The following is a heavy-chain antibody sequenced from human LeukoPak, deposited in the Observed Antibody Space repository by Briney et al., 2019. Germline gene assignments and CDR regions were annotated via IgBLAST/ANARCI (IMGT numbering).Heavy chain of an antibody. CDR2: ISYDGSNK. J-gene: IGHJ2*01. CDR1: GFTFSSYG. Sequence: PGGSLRLSCAASGFTFSSYGMHWVRQAPGKGLEWVAVISYDGSNKYYADSVKGRFTISRDNSKNTLYLQMNSLRAEDTAVYYCVGGDRRPSWYFDLWGRGNLVTVSS. V-gene: IGHV3-30*03. D-gene: IGHD2-21*02. CDR3: VGGDRRPSWYFDL.